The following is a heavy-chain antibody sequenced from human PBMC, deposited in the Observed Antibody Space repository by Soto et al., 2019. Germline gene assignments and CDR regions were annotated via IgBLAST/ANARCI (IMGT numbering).Heavy chain of an antibody. CDR2: IYYSGST. J-gene: IGHJ4*02. D-gene: IGHD6-13*01. CDR3: ARHVIAAAGEQFDY. V-gene: IGHV4-39*01. Sequence: SETLSLTYTVSGGSVSSSSYYWGWIRQPPGKGLEWIGSIYYSGSTYYNPSLKSRVTISVDTSKNQFSLKLSSVTAADTAVYYCARHVIAAAGEQFDYWGQGTLVTVSS. CDR1: GGSVSSSSYY.